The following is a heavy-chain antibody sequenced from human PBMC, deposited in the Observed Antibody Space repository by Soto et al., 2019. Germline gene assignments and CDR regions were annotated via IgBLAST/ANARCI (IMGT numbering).Heavy chain of an antibody. D-gene: IGHD1-26*01. V-gene: IGHV4-39*01. Sequence: SETLSRTCTVSDGSISTSSYYWGWIRQSPGKGLEWIGTIFYTGRTYYNPSLESRVTLSVDTSKNQFSLHLTSVTAADTAVYYCARARGIVVYHGLPWGPKSPPPVYVLDSWGPGISVTVS. J-gene: IGHJ4*02. CDR1: DGSISTSSYY. CDR2: IFYTGRT. CDR3: ARARGIVVYHGLPWGPKSPPPVYVLDS.